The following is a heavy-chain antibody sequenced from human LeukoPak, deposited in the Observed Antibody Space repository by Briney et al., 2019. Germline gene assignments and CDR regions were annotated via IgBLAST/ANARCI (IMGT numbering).Heavy chain of an antibody. J-gene: IGHJ5*02. CDR2: ISAYNGNT. Sequence: ASVKVSCKASGYTFTGYYMHWVRQAPGQGLEWMGWISAYNGNTNYAQKLQGRVTMTTDTSTSTAYMELRSLRSDDTAVYYCARVSCDSSGYQYNWFDPWGQGTPVTVSS. CDR3: ARVSCDSSGYQYNWFDP. D-gene: IGHD3-22*01. V-gene: IGHV1-18*04. CDR1: GYTFTGYY.